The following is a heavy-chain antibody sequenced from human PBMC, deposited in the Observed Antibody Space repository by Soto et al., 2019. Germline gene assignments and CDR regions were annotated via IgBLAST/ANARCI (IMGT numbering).Heavy chain of an antibody. Sequence: EVQLVESGGGLVQPGGSLRLSCAASGFTVSSNYMSWVRQAPGKGLEWVSVIYSGGSTYYADSVKGRFTISRDNSKNTLYLQLNSLSAEDTVVYYCARALLPHEAFDTWGQGTMVTVSS. CDR3: ARALLPHEAFDT. J-gene: IGHJ3*02. CDR2: IYSGGST. CDR1: GFTVSSNY. V-gene: IGHV3-66*01.